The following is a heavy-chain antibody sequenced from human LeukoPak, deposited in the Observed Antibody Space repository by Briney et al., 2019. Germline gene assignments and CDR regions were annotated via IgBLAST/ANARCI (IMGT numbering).Heavy chain of an antibody. Sequence: GGSLRLSCAASGFTFSSYAMSWVRQAPGKGLDWVSAISGSGTTTYYSDSVKGRFTISRDISKNTLYLQMNSLRAEDTAVYYCAKPLSAASGTDFHYWGQGTLVTVSS. CDR2: ISGSGTTT. CDR1: GFTFSSYA. J-gene: IGHJ4*02. D-gene: IGHD6-13*01. V-gene: IGHV3-23*01. CDR3: AKPLSAASGTDFHY.